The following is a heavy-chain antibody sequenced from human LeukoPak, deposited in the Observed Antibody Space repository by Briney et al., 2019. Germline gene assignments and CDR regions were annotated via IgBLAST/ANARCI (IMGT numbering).Heavy chain of an antibody. CDR1: GGSISSYY. V-gene: IGHV4-59*01. Sequence: SETLSLTCTVSGGSISSYYWSWIRQPPGKGREWIGYIYYSGTTDYNPSLKSRVTISVDTSNNQFSLKVSSVTAADTAVYYCARSSGTYRSFDYWGQGTLVTVSS. CDR3: ARSSGTYRSFDY. D-gene: IGHD1-26*01. J-gene: IGHJ4*02. CDR2: IYYSGTT.